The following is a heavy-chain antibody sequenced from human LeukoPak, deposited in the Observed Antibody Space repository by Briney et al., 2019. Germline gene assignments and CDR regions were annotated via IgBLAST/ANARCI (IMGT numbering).Heavy chain of an antibody. D-gene: IGHD2-2*01. CDR3: ARHIVVVPADDGSGYAFDI. CDR2: IYTSGST. J-gene: IGHJ3*02. CDR1: GGSISSGSYY. Sequence: SETLSLTCTVSGGSISSGSYYWSWIRQPAGKGLEWIGRIYTSGSTNYNPSLKSRVTISVDTSKNQFSLKLSSVTAADTAVYYCARHIVVVPADDGSGYAFDIWGQGTMVTVSS. V-gene: IGHV4-61*02.